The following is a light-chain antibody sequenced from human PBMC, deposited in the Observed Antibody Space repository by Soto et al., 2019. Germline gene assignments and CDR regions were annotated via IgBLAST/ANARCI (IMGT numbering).Light chain of an antibody. CDR3: ASWDDSLNGVYV. Sequence: QSVLTQPPSASGTPGQRVTISCSGSSSNVGSNSVNWYQQLPGTAPKLFIYSNNQRPSGVPDRFSGSQSGTSASLAISGLQSEDEADYYCASWDDSLNGVYVFGTGTKVTVL. V-gene: IGLV1-44*01. J-gene: IGLJ1*01. CDR2: SNN. CDR1: SSNVGSNS.